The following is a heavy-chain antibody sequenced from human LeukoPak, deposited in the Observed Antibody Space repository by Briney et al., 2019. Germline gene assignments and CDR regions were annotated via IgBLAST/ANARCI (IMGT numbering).Heavy chain of an antibody. Sequence: SQTLSLTCAISGDSVSSNSAAWNWIRQSPSRGLEWLGRTYYRSKWYNDYAVSVKSRMTINPDTSKNQFSLQLNSVTPEDTAVYYCARDPNSSGWYWGAFDIWGQGAMVTVSS. CDR3: ARDPNSSGWYWGAFDI. D-gene: IGHD6-19*01. CDR2: TYYRSKWYN. J-gene: IGHJ3*02. V-gene: IGHV6-1*01. CDR1: GDSVSSNSAA.